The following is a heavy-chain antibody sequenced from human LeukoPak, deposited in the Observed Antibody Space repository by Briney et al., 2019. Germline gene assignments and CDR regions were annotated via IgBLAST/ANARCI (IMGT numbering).Heavy chain of an antibody. CDR1: GGSISSYY. Sequence: SETLSLTCTVSGGSISSYYWSWIRQPAGKGLEWIGRIYTSGSTNYNPSLKSRVTMSVDTSKNQFSLKLSSVTAADTAVYYCARASLRSFDSEDYFDYWGQGTLVTVSS. D-gene: IGHD3-9*01. J-gene: IGHJ4*02. V-gene: IGHV4-4*07. CDR2: IYTSGST. CDR3: ARASLRSFDSEDYFDY.